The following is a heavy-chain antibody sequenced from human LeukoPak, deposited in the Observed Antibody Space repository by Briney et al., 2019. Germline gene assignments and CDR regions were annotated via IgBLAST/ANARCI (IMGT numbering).Heavy chain of an antibody. CDR3: ARLVGGNLDY. J-gene: IGHJ4*02. CDR2: IYYSGST. V-gene: IGHV4-59*08. CDR1: GGSISSYY. Sequence: SETLSLTCTVSGGSISSYYWSWIRQPPGKGLEWIGYIYYSGSTNYNPSLKSRVTISVDTSKNQFSLKLTSVTPADTAVYYCARLVGGNLDYWGQGTLVTVSS. D-gene: IGHD4-23*01.